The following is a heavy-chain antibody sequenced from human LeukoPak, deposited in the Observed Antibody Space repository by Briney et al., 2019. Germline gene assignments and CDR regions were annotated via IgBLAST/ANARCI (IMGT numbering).Heavy chain of an antibody. V-gene: IGHV2-5*02. J-gene: IGHJ3*02. CDR2: IYWDDDE. D-gene: IGHD1-26*01. CDR3: ARAAEPDAFDI. CDR1: GFSLRTSGVG. Sequence: SGPTLVKPTQTLTLTCTFSGFSLRTSGVGVGWIRQPPGKALEWLALIYWDDDERYSPSLKSRLTITKDTSKNQVVLTMTNMDPVDTATYYCARAAEPDAFDIWGQGTMVTVSS.